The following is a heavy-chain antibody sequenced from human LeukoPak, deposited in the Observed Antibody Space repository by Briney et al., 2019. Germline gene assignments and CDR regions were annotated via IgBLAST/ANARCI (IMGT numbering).Heavy chain of an antibody. CDR1: GVSISSYY. CDR2: ISTSGST. D-gene: IGHD6-19*01. CDR3: ARHEEGSGWYRSYIDL. Sequence: SETLSLTCTVSGVSISSYYCSWIRQPPGKGLEWIGYISTSGSTDYSPSLKSRVTISVDTFKNQFSLNLSSVTAADTAVYYCARHEEGSGWYRSYIDLWGRGTLVIVSS. V-gene: IGHV4-4*09. J-gene: IGHJ2*01.